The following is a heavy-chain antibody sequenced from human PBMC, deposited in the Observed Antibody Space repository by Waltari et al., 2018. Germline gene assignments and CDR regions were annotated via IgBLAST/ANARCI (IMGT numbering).Heavy chain of an antibody. CDR3: ARDRGRGLYLDS. V-gene: IGHV4-4*02. CDR1: GDSVTSSYL. Sequence: QLQLQESSPGLVKPSGTLSLTCAVSGDSVTSSYLWNWVRQSPGKGLEWIGQVHGSGRTNYNPSFASRVTVSLDTSNSQVSLKVTSATAADTAVYYCARDRGRGLYLDSWGPGTLVTVS. D-gene: IGHD2-15*01. CDR2: VHGSGRT. J-gene: IGHJ4*02.